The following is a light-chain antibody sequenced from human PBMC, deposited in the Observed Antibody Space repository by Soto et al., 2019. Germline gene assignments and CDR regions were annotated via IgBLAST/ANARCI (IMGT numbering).Light chain of an antibody. V-gene: IGKV3-20*01. J-gene: IGKJ1*01. CDR1: QSVSNNY. Sequence: EIVLTQSPGTLSLSPVERATLSCMASQSVSNNYLAWYQQKPGQAPRLLIYGASNRATGIPDRFSGSGSGTDFTLTISRLEPEDFAVYYCQQYGSSRTFGQGTKVDIK. CDR3: QQYGSSRT. CDR2: GAS.